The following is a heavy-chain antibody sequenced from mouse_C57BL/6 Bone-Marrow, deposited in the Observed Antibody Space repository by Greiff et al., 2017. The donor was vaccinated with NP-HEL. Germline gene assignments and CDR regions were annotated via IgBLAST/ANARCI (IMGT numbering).Heavy chain of an antibody. D-gene: IGHD2-4*01. CDR3: ARTYYDYFYWYCDV. CDR1: GYTFTSYW. CDR2: IYPGSGST. Sequence: QVQLQQPGAELVKPGASVKMSCKASGYTFTSYWITWVKQRPGQGLEWIGDIYPGSGSTNYNEKFKSKATLTVDTSTSTAYMQLRSLTSEDSAVYYCARTYYDYFYWYCDVWGTGTTVTVSS. V-gene: IGHV1-55*01. J-gene: IGHJ1*03.